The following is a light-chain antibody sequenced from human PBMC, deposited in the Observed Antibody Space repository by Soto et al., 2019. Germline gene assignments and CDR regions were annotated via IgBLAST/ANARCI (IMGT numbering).Light chain of an antibody. CDR1: QSISSY. J-gene: IGKJ1*01. CDR2: AAS. V-gene: IGKV1-27*01. CDR3: QKYNSAPRT. Sequence: DIQMTQSPSSLSASVGDRVTITCRASQSISSYVNWYQQKPGKVPKLLIYAASTLQSGVPSRFSGSGSGTDFTLTISSLQPEDVATYYCQKYNSAPRTFGQGTKVDI.